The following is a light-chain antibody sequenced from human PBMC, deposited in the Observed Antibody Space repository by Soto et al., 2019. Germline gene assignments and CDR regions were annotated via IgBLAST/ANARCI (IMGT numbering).Light chain of an antibody. CDR2: AAS. CDR1: QSISSY. CDR3: QQSYSTLLLT. J-gene: IGKJ4*01. V-gene: IGKV1-39*01. Sequence: DIQMTQSPSSLSASVGDRVTITCRASQSISSYLNWYQQKPGKAPKLLIYAASSLQSGVPSRFSGSGSATDFTHTISSLQPEDFATYYCQQSYSTLLLTFGGGTKVEIK.